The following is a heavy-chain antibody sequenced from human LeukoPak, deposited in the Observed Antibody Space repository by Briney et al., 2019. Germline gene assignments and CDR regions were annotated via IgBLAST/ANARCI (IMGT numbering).Heavy chain of an antibody. CDR1: GYTFINYA. CDR2: INAGNGNT. J-gene: IGHJ4*02. Sequence: ASVKVSCKASGYTFINYAINWGRQAPGQRPEWIGWINAGNGNTKYSQKFQGRVTITRDTSASTAYMELSWLTSEDTGIYYCARGPRAAADDYWGQGTLVTASS. D-gene: IGHD6-13*01. V-gene: IGHV1-3*01. CDR3: ARGPRAAADDY.